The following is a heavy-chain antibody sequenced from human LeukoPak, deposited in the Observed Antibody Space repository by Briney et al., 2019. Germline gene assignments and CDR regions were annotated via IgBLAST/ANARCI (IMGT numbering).Heavy chain of an antibody. Sequence: SETLSLTCTVSGGSISSSSYYWGWIRQPPGKGLEWIGSIYYSGSTYYNPSLKSRVTISVDASKNQFSLKLSSVTAADTAVYYCARALEMATILPFDYWGQGTLVTVSS. V-gene: IGHV4-39*07. J-gene: IGHJ4*02. CDR2: IYYSGST. CDR3: ARALEMATILPFDY. D-gene: IGHD5-24*01. CDR1: GGSISSSSYY.